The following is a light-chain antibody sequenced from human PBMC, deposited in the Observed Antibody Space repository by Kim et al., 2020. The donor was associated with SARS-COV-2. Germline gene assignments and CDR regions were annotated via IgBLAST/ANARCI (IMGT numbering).Light chain of an antibody. Sequence: LSPGERATRTCRASQSISNYLAWYQQKPGQAPRLLIYDGSNRATGIPARFSGSGSGTDFTLTVSSLEPEDFAVYYCQQRKNWPLTFGGGTKVDIK. CDR1: QSISNY. CDR3: QQRKNWPLT. V-gene: IGKV3-11*01. J-gene: IGKJ4*01. CDR2: DGS.